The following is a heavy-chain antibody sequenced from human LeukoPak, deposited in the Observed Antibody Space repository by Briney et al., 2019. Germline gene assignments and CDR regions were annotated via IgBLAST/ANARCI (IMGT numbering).Heavy chain of an antibody. Sequence: PGGSLRLSCAASGFIVSSTYMNWIRQAPGKGLEWVSIIYSNANTYYADSVKGRFTISRDNSKNTLYLQMNSLRAEDTAVYYCAKMGLKQWPYNYFDYWGQGTLVTVSS. CDR2: IYSNANT. CDR3: AKMGLKQWPYNYFDY. J-gene: IGHJ4*02. D-gene: IGHD6-19*01. V-gene: IGHV3-53*01. CDR1: GFIVSSTY.